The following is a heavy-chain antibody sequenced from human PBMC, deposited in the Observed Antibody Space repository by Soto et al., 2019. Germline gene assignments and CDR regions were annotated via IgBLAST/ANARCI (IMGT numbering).Heavy chain of an antibody. CDR2: IKPDESEK. V-gene: IGHV3-7*01. CDR3: VRGGSNYAS. Sequence: GGSLRLSCTASGFTFSDSWMTWVRQAPGKGLEWVARIKPDESEKKYADSVKGRFSISRDNAKNSMYLQMDSLRGEDTAVYYCVRGGSNYASWGQGTLVTVSS. D-gene: IGHD4-4*01. CDR1: GFTFSDSW. J-gene: IGHJ5*02.